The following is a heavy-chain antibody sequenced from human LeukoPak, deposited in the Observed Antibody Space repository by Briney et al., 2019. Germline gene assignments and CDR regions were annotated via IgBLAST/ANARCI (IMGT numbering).Heavy chain of an antibody. CDR1: GGSISSGGYY. Sequence: SETLSLTCTVSGGSISSGGYYWSWIRQHPGKGLEWIGYIYYSGSTYYNPSLKSRVTISVDTSKNQFSLKLSSVTAADTAVYYFAKTVRDYGDYDYFDYWGQGTLVTVSS. V-gene: IGHV4-31*03. D-gene: IGHD4-17*01. CDR3: AKTVRDYGDYDYFDY. CDR2: IYYSGST. J-gene: IGHJ4*02.